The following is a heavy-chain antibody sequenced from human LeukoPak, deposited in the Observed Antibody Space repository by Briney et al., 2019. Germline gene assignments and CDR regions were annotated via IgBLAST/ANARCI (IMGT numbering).Heavy chain of an antibody. CDR2: ISYDGSNK. CDR3: ARDLTPVVVITRTYFQH. Sequence: GRSLRLSCAASGFTFSSYAMHWVRQAPGKGLEWVALISYDGSNKYYADSVKGRFTISRDNSKNTLYLQMNSLRAEDTAVYYCARDLTPVVVITRTYFQHWGQGTLVTVSS. V-gene: IGHV3-30-3*01. D-gene: IGHD3-22*01. CDR1: GFTFSSYA. J-gene: IGHJ1*01.